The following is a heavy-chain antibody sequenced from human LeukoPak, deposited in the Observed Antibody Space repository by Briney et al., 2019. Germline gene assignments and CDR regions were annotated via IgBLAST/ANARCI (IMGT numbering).Heavy chain of an antibody. V-gene: IGHV1-2*02. J-gene: IGHJ4*02. Sequence: ASVKVSCKASGYTFTDYYMHWVRQAPGQGLEWMGWINPNSGGTNYAQKLQGRVTMTTDTSTSTAYMELRSLRSDDTAVYYCASHRGYSYGYIGSDFDYWGQGTLVTVSS. D-gene: IGHD5-18*01. CDR2: INPNSGGT. CDR3: ASHRGYSYGYIGSDFDY. CDR1: GYTFTDYY.